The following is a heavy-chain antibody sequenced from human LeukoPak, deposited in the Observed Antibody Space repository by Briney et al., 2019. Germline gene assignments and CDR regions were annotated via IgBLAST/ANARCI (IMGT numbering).Heavy chain of an antibody. V-gene: IGHV4-59*01. CDR1: GGSISSYY. D-gene: IGHD6-13*01. CDR3: ATGVHGIAAAGDYYFDY. Sequence: SETLSLTCTVSGGSISSYYWSWIRQPPGKGLEWIGYVYYRGNTNYDPSLKSRVTISIDTPNNQFSLKLSSVTAADTAVYYCATGVHGIAAAGDYYFDYWGQGTLVTVSS. J-gene: IGHJ4*02. CDR2: VYYRGNT.